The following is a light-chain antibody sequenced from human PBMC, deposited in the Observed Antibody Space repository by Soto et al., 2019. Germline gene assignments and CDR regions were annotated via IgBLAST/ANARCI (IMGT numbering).Light chain of an antibody. CDR2: DVR. Sequence: QSALTQPASVSGAHGQSITISCTGTSSDVGGHNYVSWYQRHPGNPPQLMIYDVRNRPSGPSNRSSGSNAGNTASLTISGPHAEDEADYCCSSYTSRSTVVFGGGTKLTVL. V-gene: IGLV2-14*01. J-gene: IGLJ2*01. CDR3: SSYTSRSTVV. CDR1: SSDVGGHNY.